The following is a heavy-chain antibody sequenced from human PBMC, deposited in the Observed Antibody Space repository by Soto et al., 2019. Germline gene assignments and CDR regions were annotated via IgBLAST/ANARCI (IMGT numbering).Heavy chain of an antibody. CDR2: VNPGGVNT. V-gene: IGHV3-23*01. Sequence: GGSLRLSCAASGFTFISYTMSWALQVPGQGLEWVSSVNPGGVNTYYSDSVKGRFTISRDNSQNTLYLQMNSLRAEDTAVYYCAKRAAPGTSYFDYWGQGTLVTVSS. CDR1: GFTFISYT. D-gene: IGHD6-13*01. CDR3: AKRAAPGTSYFDY. J-gene: IGHJ4*02.